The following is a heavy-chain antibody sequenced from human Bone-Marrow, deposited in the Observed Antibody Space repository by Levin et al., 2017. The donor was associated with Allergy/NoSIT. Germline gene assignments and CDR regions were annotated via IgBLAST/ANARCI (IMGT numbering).Heavy chain of an antibody. V-gene: IGHV3-64D*06. CDR1: GFTFSSYA. CDR3: VKDSTQLWSEDI. J-gene: IGHJ3*02. D-gene: IGHD5-18*01. Sequence: GESLKISCSASGFTFSSYAMHWVRQAPGKGLEYVSAISSNGGSTYYADSVKGRFTISRDNSKNTLYLQMSSLRAEDTAVYYCVKDSTQLWSEDIWGQGTMVTVSS. CDR2: ISSNGGST.